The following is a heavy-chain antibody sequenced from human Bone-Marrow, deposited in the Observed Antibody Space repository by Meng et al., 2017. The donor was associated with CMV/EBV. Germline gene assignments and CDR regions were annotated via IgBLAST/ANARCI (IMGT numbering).Heavy chain of an antibody. CDR3: ARMYNWIDVGYYGMDV. CDR1: GGSISSYY. Sequence: SETLSLTCTVSGGSISSYYWSWIRQPPGKGLEWIGYIYYSGSTNYNPSLKSRVTISVDTSKNQFSLKLSSVTAADTAVYYCARMYNWIDVGYYGMDVWGQGTTVTVSS. V-gene: IGHV4-59*01. CDR2: IYYSGST. J-gene: IGHJ6*01. D-gene: IGHD1-1*01.